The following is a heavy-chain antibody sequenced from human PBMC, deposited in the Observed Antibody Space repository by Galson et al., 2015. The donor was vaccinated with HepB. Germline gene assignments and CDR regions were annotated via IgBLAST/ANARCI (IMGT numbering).Heavy chain of an antibody. CDR1: GYPFTDYL. Sequence: SVKVSCKASGYPFTDYLIHWVRQAPGQGPQWMGWINPGNHDTKYSQKFQGRVAITTDTFGTTAYMELSSLTSEDTAVYYCARDRLAAAGLSGWGPGTLVNVSS. CDR2: INPGNHDT. D-gene: IGHD6-13*01. J-gene: IGHJ4*02. V-gene: IGHV1-3*01. CDR3: ARDRLAAAGLSG.